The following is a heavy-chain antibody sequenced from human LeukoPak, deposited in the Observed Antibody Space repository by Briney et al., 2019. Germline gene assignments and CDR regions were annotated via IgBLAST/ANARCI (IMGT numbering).Heavy chain of an antibody. Sequence: SETLSLTCTVYGGSISSGSYYWSWIRQPAGKGLEWTGRIYTSGSTNYNPSLKSRVTISVDTSKNQFSLKLSSVTAAGTAVYYCARDGVLDYYYYYMDVWGKGTTVTVSS. J-gene: IGHJ6*03. V-gene: IGHV4-61*02. CDR1: GGSISSGSYY. D-gene: IGHD3-16*01. CDR2: IYTSGST. CDR3: ARDGVLDYYYYYMDV.